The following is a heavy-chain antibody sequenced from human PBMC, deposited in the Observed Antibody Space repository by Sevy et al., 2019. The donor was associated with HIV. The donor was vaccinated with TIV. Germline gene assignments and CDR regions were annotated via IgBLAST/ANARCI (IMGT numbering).Heavy chain of an antibody. V-gene: IGHV3-48*02. J-gene: IGHJ6*02. D-gene: IGHD3-22*01. CDR1: GFTFNTYN. CDR2: ISYTSTTI. CDR3: ASSDATSRFGYYYFAMDF. Sequence: GGSLRLSCAVSGFTFNTYNMNWVRQAPGKGLEWVSYISYTSTTIYYADSVRGRFTISRDNAKNTLYLQMNSLRDEDTVVYYCASSDATSRFGYYYFAMDFWGPGTSVTVSS.